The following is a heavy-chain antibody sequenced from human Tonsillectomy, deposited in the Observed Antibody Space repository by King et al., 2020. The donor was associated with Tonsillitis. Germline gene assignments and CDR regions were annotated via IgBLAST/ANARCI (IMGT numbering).Heavy chain of an antibody. CDR3: ARDDGSGGDYDSGYYYYGVDV. CDR1: GFTFRDYY. CDR2: ISSSGDTI. Sequence: VQLVESGGGLVKPGGSLRLSCAASGFTFRDYYMTWIRQAPGKGLEWISYISSSGDTIYSADSVKGRFTISRDTAKNSLYLQMNSLRVEDTAVYYRARDDGSGGDYDSGYYYYGVDVWGQGPTVTVSS. J-gene: IGHJ6*02. V-gene: IGHV3-11*01. D-gene: IGHD3-10*01.